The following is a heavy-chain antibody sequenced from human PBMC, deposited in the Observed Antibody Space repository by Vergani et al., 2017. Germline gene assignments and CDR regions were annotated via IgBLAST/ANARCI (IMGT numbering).Heavy chain of an antibody. D-gene: IGHD6-19*01. Sequence: QVQLVESGGGVVQPGRSLRLSCAASGFTFSSYGMHWVRQAPGKGLEWVAVISYDGSNKYYADSVKGRFTISRDNSKNTLYLQMNSLRAEDTAVYYCAKGQDSGWYNGAIDYWGQGTLVTVSS. CDR2: ISYDGSNK. J-gene: IGHJ4*02. CDR1: GFTFSSYG. CDR3: AKGQDSGWYNGAIDY. V-gene: IGHV3-30*18.